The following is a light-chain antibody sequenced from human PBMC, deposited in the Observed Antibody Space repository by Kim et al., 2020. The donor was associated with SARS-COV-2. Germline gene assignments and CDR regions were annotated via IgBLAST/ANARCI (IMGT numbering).Light chain of an antibody. V-gene: IGKV1-33*01. CDR2: GAS. J-gene: IGKJ2*01. CDR1: QDIGIC. CDR3: QQFENLNT. Sequence: LSEKIGERVTITRQARQDIGICLNRNQQKLGKAPKIQISGASDLATGVPSRFFGGGSGTDFTLTITGLQTEDIRTYYCQQFENLNTFGQGTKLEI.